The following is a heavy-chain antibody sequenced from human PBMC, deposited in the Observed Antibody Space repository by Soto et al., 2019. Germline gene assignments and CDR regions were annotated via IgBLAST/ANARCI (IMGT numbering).Heavy chain of an antibody. D-gene: IGHD1-7*01. J-gene: IGHJ4*02. Sequence: SSVKVSCKVSGYTLTELSMHWVRQAPGKGLEWMGGFDPEDGETIYAQKFQGRVTMTEDTSTDTAYMELSSLRSEDTAVYYCATVWDYDKETGFDYWGQGTLVTVSS. CDR1: GYTLTELS. CDR2: FDPEDGET. V-gene: IGHV1-24*01. CDR3: ATVWDYDKETGFDY.